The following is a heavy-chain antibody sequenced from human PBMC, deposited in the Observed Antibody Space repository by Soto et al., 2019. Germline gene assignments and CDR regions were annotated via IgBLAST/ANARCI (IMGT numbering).Heavy chain of an antibody. V-gene: IGHV1-69*01. D-gene: IGHD3-22*01. CDR2: IIPIFGTA. CDR1: GDALITSL. CDR3: ARGAMIAKLYYFDD. J-gene: IGHJ4*02. Sequence: GDALITSLCSWQPQPSGQGLEWMGGIIPIFGTANYAQKFQGRVTITADESTSTAYMELSSLRSEDTAVYYCARGAMIAKLYYFDDWGQGTLVTVSS.